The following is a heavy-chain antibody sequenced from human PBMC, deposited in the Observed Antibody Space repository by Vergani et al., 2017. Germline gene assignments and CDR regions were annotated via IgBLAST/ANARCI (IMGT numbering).Heavy chain of an antibody. CDR2: ISGSDGST. Sequence: EVQLLESGGGLVQPGGSLRLSCAASGFTFSSYAMSWVRQAPGRGLEWVSAISGSDGSTYYADSVKGRFTISRDKSKNTLYLQMNSLRVEDTAVYYCASQYYGSGKGYYYYYYMDVWGKGTTVTVSS. D-gene: IGHD3-10*01. V-gene: IGHV3-23*01. CDR1: GFTFSSYA. CDR3: ASQYYGSGKGYYYYYYMDV. J-gene: IGHJ6*03.